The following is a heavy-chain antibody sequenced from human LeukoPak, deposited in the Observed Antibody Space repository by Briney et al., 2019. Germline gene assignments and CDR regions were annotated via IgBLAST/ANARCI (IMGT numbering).Heavy chain of an antibody. V-gene: IGHV1-46*01. CDR3: ARGPDLVNYYDSSGYFDY. J-gene: IGHJ4*02. Sequence: ASVKVSCKASGYTFTSYYMHWVRQAPGQGLEWMGIINPSGGSTSYAQKFQGRVTMTRDMSTSTVYMELSSLRSEDTAVYYCARGPDLVNYYDSSGYFDYWGQGTLVTVSS. CDR1: GYTFTSYY. CDR2: INPSGGST. D-gene: IGHD3-22*01.